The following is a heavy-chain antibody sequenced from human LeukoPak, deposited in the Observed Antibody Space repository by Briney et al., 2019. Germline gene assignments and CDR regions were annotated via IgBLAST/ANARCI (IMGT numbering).Heavy chain of an antibody. CDR3: ARDKIVGATLLDY. V-gene: IGHV3-48*01. CDR2: ISSSSSTI. CDR1: GFTFSSYS. Sequence: AGGPLRLSCAASGFTFSSYSMNWVRQAPGKGLEWVSYISSSSSTIYYADSVKGRFTISRDNAKNSLYLQMNSLRAEDTAVYYCARDKIVGATLLDYWGQGALVIVSS. D-gene: IGHD1-26*01. J-gene: IGHJ4*02.